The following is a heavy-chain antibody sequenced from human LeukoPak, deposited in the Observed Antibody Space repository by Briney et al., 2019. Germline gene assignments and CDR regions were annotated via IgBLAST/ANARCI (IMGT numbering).Heavy chain of an antibody. D-gene: IGHD3/OR15-3a*01. CDR1: GGSIGSGGYY. V-gene: IGHV4-31*03. CDR3: AINSGTGTPFDY. CDR2: IYYSGST. Sequence: PSETLSLTCTVSGGSIGSGGYYWSWIRQHPGKGLEWIGYIYYSGSTYYNPSLKSRVTISVDTSKNQFSLKLSSVTAADTAVYYCAINSGTGTPFDYWGQGTLVTVSS. J-gene: IGHJ4*02.